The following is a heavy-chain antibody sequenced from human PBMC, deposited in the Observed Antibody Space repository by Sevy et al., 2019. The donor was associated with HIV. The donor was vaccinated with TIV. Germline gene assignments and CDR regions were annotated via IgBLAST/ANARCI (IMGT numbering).Heavy chain of an antibody. Sequence: ASVKVSCKASGGTFSSYAISWVRQAPGQGLEWMGGIIPIFGTANYAQKFQGRVTITADESTSTAYMELSSLRSEDTAVYYCASNNRIAARGHYYYGMDVWGHGTTVTVSS. J-gene: IGHJ6*02. V-gene: IGHV1-69*13. CDR3: ASNNRIAARGHYYYGMDV. D-gene: IGHD6-6*01. CDR2: IIPIFGTA. CDR1: GGTFSSYA.